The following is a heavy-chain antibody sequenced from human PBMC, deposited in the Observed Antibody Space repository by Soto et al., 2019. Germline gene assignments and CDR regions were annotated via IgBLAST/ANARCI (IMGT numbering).Heavy chain of an antibody. V-gene: IGHV3-30-3*01. CDR2: ISYDGSNK. CDR3: AREDYCSGGSGYPGYFYYGMDV. Sequence: QVQLVESGGGVVQPGRSLRLSGAASGFTFSSYAMHWVRQAPGKGLEWVAVISYDGSNKYYADSVKGRFTISRDTSKNTLYLHMNSLRAEDTAVYYCAREDYCSGGSGYPGYFYYGMDVWGQGTTVTVSS. D-gene: IGHD2-15*01. J-gene: IGHJ6*02. CDR1: GFTFSSYA.